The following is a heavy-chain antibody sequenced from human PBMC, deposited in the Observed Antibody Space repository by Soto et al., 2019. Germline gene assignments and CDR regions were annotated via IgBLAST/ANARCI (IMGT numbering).Heavy chain of an antibody. D-gene: IGHD6-13*01. V-gene: IGHV3-23*01. CDR1: GFTFSSCV. CDR3: AKGLINCRWYAAD. J-gene: IGHJ4*02. Sequence: EVHLLESGGGLVQPGESLRLSCGASGFTFSSCVMSWVRQAPGKGLEWVSCITDSGSGTYYADSVKGRFTISRENSKNTMYLQMNNLRAEDTGVYYCAKGLINCRWYAADWVQGTLFTVSS. CDR2: ITDSGSGT.